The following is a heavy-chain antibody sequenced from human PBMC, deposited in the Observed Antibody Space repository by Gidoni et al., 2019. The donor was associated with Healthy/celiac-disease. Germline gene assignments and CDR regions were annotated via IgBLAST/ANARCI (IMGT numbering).Heavy chain of an antibody. CDR2: INHSGST. CDR3: ARGDSRDIVVVPAAMDFDY. CDR1: GGSFSGYY. V-gene: IGHV4-34*01. D-gene: IGHD2-2*01. J-gene: IGHJ4*02. Sequence: QVQLQQWGAGLLKPSETLSLTCAVYGGSFSGYYWSWIRQPQGKGLEWIGEINHSGSTNYNPSLKSRVTISVDTSKNQFSLKLSSVTAADTAVYYCARGDSRDIVVVPAAMDFDYWGQGTLVTVSS.